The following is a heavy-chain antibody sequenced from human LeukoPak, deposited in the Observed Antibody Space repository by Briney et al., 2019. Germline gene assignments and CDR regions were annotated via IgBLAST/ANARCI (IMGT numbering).Heavy chain of an antibody. CDR1: GYTFTGYY. CDR2: INPNSGGT. Sequence: ASVKVSCKASGYTFTGYYMHWVRQAPGQGLEWMGRINPNSGGTNYAQKFQGRVTMTRDTSISTAYMELSRLRSDDTAVYYCATAARGYSGYEVHYWGQGTLVTVSS. D-gene: IGHD5-12*01. J-gene: IGHJ4*02. V-gene: IGHV1-2*06. CDR3: ATAARGYSGYEVHY.